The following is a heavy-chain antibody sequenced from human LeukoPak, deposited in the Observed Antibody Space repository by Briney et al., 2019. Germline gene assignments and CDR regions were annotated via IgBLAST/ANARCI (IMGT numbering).Heavy chain of an antibody. J-gene: IGHJ5*02. V-gene: IGHV4-34*01. D-gene: IGHD1-26*01. CDR3: AREWEPRGGFDP. Sequence: SETLSLTCAAYGGSFSGYYWSWIRQPPGKGLEWIGEINHSGSTNYNPSLKSRVTISVDTSKNQFSLKLSSVTAADTAVYYCAREWEPRGGFDPWGQGTLVTVSS. CDR1: GGSFSGYY. CDR2: INHSGST.